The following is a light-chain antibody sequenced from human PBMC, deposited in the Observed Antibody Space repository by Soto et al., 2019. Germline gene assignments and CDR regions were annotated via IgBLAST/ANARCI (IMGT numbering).Light chain of an antibody. V-gene: IGLV2-14*03. J-gene: IGLJ2*01. Sequence: QSVLTQPASVSASPGQSITISCTGTSSDVGTYKYVSWYQHHPGKAPKLMIYDVSNRPSGVSDRFSGSKSGNTASLIISGLQTEDEAAYYCSSYTSSSTLVFGGGTKVTVL. CDR2: DVS. CDR3: SSYTSSSTLV. CDR1: SSDVGTYKY.